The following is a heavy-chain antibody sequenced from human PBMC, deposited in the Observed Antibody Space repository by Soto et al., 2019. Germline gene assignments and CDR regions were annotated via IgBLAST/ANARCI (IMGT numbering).Heavy chain of an antibody. V-gene: IGHV4-34*01. CDR2: STHSRRT. CDR1: GGSFNDFF. CDR3: ARGTSTGTMSY. D-gene: IGHD1-1*01. Sequence: QVQLQQWGAGLLKPSDTLSLTCAVYGGSFNDFFWSWIRQPPGKGLEWIGESTHSRRTNYNPSLTSRVTISVDTSKNQFSLNLSSVTAADTAVYYCARGTSTGTMSYWGQGTLVTVSS. J-gene: IGHJ4*02.